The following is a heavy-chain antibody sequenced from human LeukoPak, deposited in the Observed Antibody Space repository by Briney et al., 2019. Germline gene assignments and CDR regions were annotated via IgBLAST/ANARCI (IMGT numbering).Heavy chain of an antibody. CDR1: GFTVSSNY. CDR2: IYSGGST. J-gene: IGHJ4*02. D-gene: IGHD3-22*01. CDR3: AKPFYYDSSAYYPYYLDY. Sequence: GGSLRLSCAASGFTVSSNYMSWVRQAPGKGLEWVSVIYSGGSTYYADSVKGRFTISRDNSKNTLYLQMNSLRAEDTAVYYCAKPFYYDSSAYYPYYLDYWGQGTLVTVSS. V-gene: IGHV3-66*01.